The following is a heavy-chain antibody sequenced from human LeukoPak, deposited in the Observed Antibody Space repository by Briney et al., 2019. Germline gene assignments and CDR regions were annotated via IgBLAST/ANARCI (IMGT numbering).Heavy chain of an antibody. CDR1: GFTFSSYD. Sequence: PGGSLRLSCAASGFTFSSYDMNWVRQAPGKGLEWVSYISSSGSVSTKFYADSVKGRFTISRDNAEHSLYLQMSSLRVEATAVYYCASDREFSSGWYFDNWGQGTPVTV. J-gene: IGHJ4*01. CDR2: ISSSGSVSTK. V-gene: IGHV3-48*03. D-gene: IGHD6-19*01. CDR3: ASDREFSSGWYFDN.